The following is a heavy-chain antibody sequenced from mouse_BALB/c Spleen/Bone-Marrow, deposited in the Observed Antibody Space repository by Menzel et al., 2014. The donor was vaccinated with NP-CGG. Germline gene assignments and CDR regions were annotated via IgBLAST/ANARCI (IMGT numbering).Heavy chain of an antibody. V-gene: IGHV1-26*01. Sequence: EVKLMESGPELVKPGASMKISCKASGYSFTGYAINWVKRSHGKTLEWIGLINPHNVGTSYNQKFKGKATLTVDKSSSTAYMELLSLTSEDSAVYYCARGGYYEALSYWGQGTTLTVSS. J-gene: IGHJ2*01. CDR3: ARGGYYEALSY. CDR2: INPHNVGT. D-gene: IGHD1-1*01. CDR1: GYSFTGYA.